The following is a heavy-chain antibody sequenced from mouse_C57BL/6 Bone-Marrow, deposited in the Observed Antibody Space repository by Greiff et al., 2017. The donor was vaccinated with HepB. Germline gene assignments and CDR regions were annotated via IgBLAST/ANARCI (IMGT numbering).Heavy chain of an antibody. Sequence: VQRVESGPGLVAPSQSLSITCTVSGFSLTSYGVHWVRQPPGKGLEWLVVIWSDGSTTYNSDIKSRLSISTDNSKSHVCLKMNSLQTDDTVMYCGASYGNYAWFAYWGQGTLVTVSA. CDR3: ASYGNYAWFAY. CDR2: IWSDGST. D-gene: IGHD2-1*01. V-gene: IGHV2-6*02. CDR1: GFSLTSYG. J-gene: IGHJ3*01.